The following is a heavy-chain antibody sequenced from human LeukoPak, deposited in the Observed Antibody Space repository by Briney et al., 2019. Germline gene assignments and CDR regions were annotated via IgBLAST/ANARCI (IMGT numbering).Heavy chain of an antibody. Sequence: PGGSLRLSCAASGFTFSSYDMSWIRQAPGKGLEWVSSISGSGSSTYYADSVKGRFTISRDNSKNTPYLQMNSLRAEDTAVYYCAKGYGSGSYCIATYYIDYWGQGTLVTVSS. CDR2: ISGSGSST. D-gene: IGHD3-10*01. CDR1: GFTFSSYD. V-gene: IGHV3-23*01. J-gene: IGHJ4*02. CDR3: AKGYGSGSYCIATYYIDY.